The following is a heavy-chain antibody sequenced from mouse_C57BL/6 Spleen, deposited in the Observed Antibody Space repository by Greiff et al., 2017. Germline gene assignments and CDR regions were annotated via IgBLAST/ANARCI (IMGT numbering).Heavy chain of an antibody. CDR3: AVYDYDEGWYFDV. V-gene: IGHV1-72*01. Sequence: QVQLKEPGAELVKPGASVKLSCKASGYTFTSYWMHWVKQRPGRGLEWIGRIDPNSGGTKYNEKFKSKATLTVDKPSSTAYMQLSSLTSEDSAVYYCAVYDYDEGWYFDVWGTGTTVTVSS. D-gene: IGHD2-4*01. CDR1: GYTFTSYW. J-gene: IGHJ1*03. CDR2: IDPNSGGT.